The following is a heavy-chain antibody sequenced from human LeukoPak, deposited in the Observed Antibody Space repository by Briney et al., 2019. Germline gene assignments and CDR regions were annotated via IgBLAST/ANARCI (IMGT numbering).Heavy chain of an antibody. V-gene: IGHV3-23*01. CDR3: ARDPLITYYYDSSGNHADWFDP. CDR2: ISGSGGST. J-gene: IGHJ5*02. CDR1: GFTFSSYA. Sequence: PGGSLRLSCAASGFTFSSYAMSCVRQAPGKGLQWVSSISGSGGSTYYADSVKGRFTISRDNSKNTLYLQMNSLRAEDTAVYYCARDPLITYYYDSSGNHADWFDPWGQGTLVTVSS. D-gene: IGHD3-22*01.